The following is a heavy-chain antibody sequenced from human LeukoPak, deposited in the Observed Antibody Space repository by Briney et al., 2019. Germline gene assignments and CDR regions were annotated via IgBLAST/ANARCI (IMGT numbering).Heavy chain of an antibody. Sequence: ASVKVSCKASGYTFTGYYMHWVRQAPGQGLEWMGWINPNSGGTNYAQKFQGRVTMTSDTSISTAYMELSRLRSDDTAVYYCARVLLRTVVTPPFAYWGQGTLVTVSS. CDR3: ARVLLRTVVTPPFAY. CDR2: INPNSGGT. V-gene: IGHV1-2*02. J-gene: IGHJ4*02. CDR1: GYTFTGYY. D-gene: IGHD4-23*01.